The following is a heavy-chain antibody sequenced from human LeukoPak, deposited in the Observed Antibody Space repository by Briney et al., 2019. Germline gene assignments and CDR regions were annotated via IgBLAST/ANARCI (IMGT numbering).Heavy chain of an antibody. V-gene: IGHV3-7*01. Sequence: GGSLRLSCAASGSTFSSYWMSWVRQAPGKGLEWVANINQDGSEKYYVDSVKGRFTISRDNAKNSLYLQMNTLRAEDTAVYYCARDPEYYDSSGYDYWGQGTLVTVSS. CDR2: INQDGSEK. CDR3: ARDPEYYDSSGYDY. CDR1: GSTFSSYW. D-gene: IGHD3-22*01. J-gene: IGHJ4*02.